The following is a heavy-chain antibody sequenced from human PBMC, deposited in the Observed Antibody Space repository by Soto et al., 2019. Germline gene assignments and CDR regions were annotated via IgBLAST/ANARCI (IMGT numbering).Heavy chain of an antibody. CDR2: ISASTRNT. CDR1: GYTFSDYA. V-gene: IGHV1-18*01. CDR3: VRSYCSVGSCYACWHFDL. J-gene: IGHJ2*01. D-gene: IGHD2-15*01. Sequence: QVQLVQSGGEVKKPGASVKVSCQASGYTFSDYANSWVRQAPGQGLEWMGWISASTRNTDQAQNFQGRVIMTLDTSTNTAYMELRSLRSVDTAVYYCVRSYCSVGSCYACWHFDLGGRGTLVTVSS.